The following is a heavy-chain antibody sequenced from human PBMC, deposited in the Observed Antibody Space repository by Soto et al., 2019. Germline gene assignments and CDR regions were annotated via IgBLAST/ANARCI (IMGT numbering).Heavy chain of an antibody. D-gene: IGHD3-22*01. CDR3: ARDLKEVSAYYYDSSGYLDAFDI. CDR1: GFTFSSYA. Sequence: VGSLRLSCAASGFTFSSYAMHWVRQAPGKGLEWVAVISYDGSNKYYADSVKGRFTISRDNSKNTLYLQMNSLRAEDTAVYYCARDLKEVSAYYYDSSGYLDAFDIWGQGTMVTVSS. CDR2: ISYDGSNK. J-gene: IGHJ3*02. V-gene: IGHV3-30-3*01.